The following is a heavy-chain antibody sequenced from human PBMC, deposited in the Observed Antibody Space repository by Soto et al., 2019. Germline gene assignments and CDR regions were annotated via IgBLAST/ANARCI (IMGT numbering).Heavy chain of an antibody. V-gene: IGHV5-51*01. CDR3: ARGTYPYGYGPLEIGS. J-gene: IGHJ4*02. Sequence: GESLKISCKGSGYSITTYWITWVRQMPGKGLEWMGIIYPGDSDIRYSPSFQGQVTISADTSINTAYLQWNSLKAWDTAMYFCARGTYPYGYGPLEIGSWGPGTLVTVS. D-gene: IGHD4-17*01. CDR2: IYPGDSDI. CDR1: GYSITTYW.